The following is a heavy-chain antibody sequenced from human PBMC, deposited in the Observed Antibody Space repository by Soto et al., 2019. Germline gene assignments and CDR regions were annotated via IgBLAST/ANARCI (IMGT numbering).Heavy chain of an antibody. Sequence: QVQLVQSGAEVKKPGASVKVSCKASGYTFTIYGISWVRQAPGQGLEWMGWISGYNGNTDYAQNLQDRVTLTTDASTSSVYMELRSLRSDDTAVYYCARVDYYDSSDYYGYWGQGTLITVSS. CDR1: GYTFTIYG. J-gene: IGHJ4*02. V-gene: IGHV1-18*04. CDR2: ISGYNGNT. CDR3: ARVDYYDSSDYYGY. D-gene: IGHD3-22*01.